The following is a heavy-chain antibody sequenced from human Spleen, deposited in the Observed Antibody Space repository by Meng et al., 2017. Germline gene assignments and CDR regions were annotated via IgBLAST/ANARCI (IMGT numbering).Heavy chain of an antibody. CDR3: SRLDSGMDV. CDR1: GFIFSGST. CDR2: IRSKANNYAT. J-gene: IGHJ6*01. V-gene: IGHV3-73*01. Sequence: GESLKISCGVSGFIFSGSTIHWVRQAPGKGLEWVGRIRSKANNYATSYGESVKGRFSISRDDAQKTAYLQMNSLKSDDTAVYYCSRLDSGMDVWGQGTTVTCSS.